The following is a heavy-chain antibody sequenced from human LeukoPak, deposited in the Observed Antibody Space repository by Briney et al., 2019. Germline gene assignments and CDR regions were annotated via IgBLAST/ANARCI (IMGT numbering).Heavy chain of an antibody. CDR2: IYHSGST. V-gene: IGHV4-38-2*01. Sequence: PSETLSLTCAVSGYSISSGYYWGWIRQPPGKGLEWIGSIYHSGSTYYNPSLKSRVTTSVDTSKNQFSLKLSSVTAADTAVYYCARRGVGFDYWGQGTLVTVSS. J-gene: IGHJ4*02. CDR3: ARRGVGFDY. CDR1: GYSISSGYY. D-gene: IGHD2-15*01.